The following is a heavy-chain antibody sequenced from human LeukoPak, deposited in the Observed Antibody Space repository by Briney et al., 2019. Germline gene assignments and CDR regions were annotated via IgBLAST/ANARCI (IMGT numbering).Heavy chain of an antibody. CDR1: GGTFSSYA. D-gene: IGHD3-22*01. J-gene: IGHJ3*02. Sequence: ASVKVSCKASGGTFSSYAISWVRQAPGQGLEWMGRIIPILGIANYAQKFQGRVTITADKSTSTAYMELSSLRSEDTAVYYCATIDSSGYPVVSPAFDIWGQGTMVTVSS. CDR2: IIPILGIA. CDR3: ATIDSSGYPVVSPAFDI. V-gene: IGHV1-69*04.